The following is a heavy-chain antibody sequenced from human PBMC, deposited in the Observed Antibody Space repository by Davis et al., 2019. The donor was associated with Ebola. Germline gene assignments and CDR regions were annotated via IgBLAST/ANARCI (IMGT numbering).Heavy chain of an antibody. D-gene: IGHD5-12*01. CDR1: GFTFSSYS. CDR2: ISSSSSYI. V-gene: IGHV3-21*01. J-gene: IGHJ4*02. CDR3: ASGYSGFDYWIDY. Sequence: PGGSLRLSCAASGFTFSSYSMNWVRQAPGKGLEWVSSISSSSSYIYYADSVKGRFTISRDNSKNTLYLQMNSLRTEDTAVYYCASGYSGFDYWIDYWGQGTLVTVSS.